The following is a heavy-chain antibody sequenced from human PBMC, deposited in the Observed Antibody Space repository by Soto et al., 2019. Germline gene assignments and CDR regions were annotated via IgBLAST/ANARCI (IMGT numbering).Heavy chain of an antibody. CDR1: GGTFSSYA. J-gene: IGHJ6*02. Sequence: GASVKVSCKASGGTFSSYAISWVRQAPGQGLEWMGGIIPIFGTANYAQKFQGRVTITADKSTSTAYMELSSLRSEDTAVYYCARETSGEVVVAATRGGYYYYGMDVWGQGTTVTVSS. CDR2: IIPIFGTA. V-gene: IGHV1-69*06. CDR3: ARETSGEVVVAATRGGYYYYGMDV. D-gene: IGHD2-15*01.